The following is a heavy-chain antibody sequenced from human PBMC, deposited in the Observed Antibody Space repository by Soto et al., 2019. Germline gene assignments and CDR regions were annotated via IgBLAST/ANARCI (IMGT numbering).Heavy chain of an antibody. J-gene: IGHJ4*02. CDR2: IFWDDDK. D-gene: IGHD2-15*01. V-gene: IGHV2-5*02. Sequence: QITLKESGPTLVKPTQTLTLTCTFSGFSLSTSGGGVGWIRQPPGKALEWLAVIFWDDDKRYSPSLKDRLTITKDTSKNQVVLTMTTMDPADTATYYCAHRRYCSGGSCYDYWGQGTLVTVSS. CDR1: GFSLSTSGGG. CDR3: AHRRYCSGGSCYDY.